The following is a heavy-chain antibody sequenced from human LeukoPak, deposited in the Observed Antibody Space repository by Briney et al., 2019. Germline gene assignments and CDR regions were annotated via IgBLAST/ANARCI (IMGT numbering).Heavy chain of an antibody. CDR3: ARGIAVAGTGYYFDY. CDR2: IYPGDCDT. Sequence: GASMKISCKGSGYNSTSYWIGWVRHLPGKGLEWMGIIYPGDCDTKYSPSFQGQVTISADKSISTASLQWSSLQASDTAMYYCARGIAVAGTGYYFDYWGQGTLVTVSS. V-gene: IGHV5-51*01. D-gene: IGHD6-19*01. CDR1: GYNSTSYW. J-gene: IGHJ4*02.